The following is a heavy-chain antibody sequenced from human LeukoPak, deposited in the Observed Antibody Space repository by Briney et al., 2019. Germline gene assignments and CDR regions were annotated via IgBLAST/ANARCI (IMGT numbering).Heavy chain of an antibody. Sequence: GGSLRLSCVASGFTFSSYTMHWVRQAPGKGLEWVAVISYDGSNKYYADSVKGRFTISRDNSKNTLYLQMNSLRAEDTAVYYCARGRSGFDIWGQGTMVTVSS. CDR1: GFTFSSYT. D-gene: IGHD1-14*01. CDR3: ARGRSGFDI. CDR2: ISYDGSNK. J-gene: IGHJ3*02. V-gene: IGHV3-30-3*01.